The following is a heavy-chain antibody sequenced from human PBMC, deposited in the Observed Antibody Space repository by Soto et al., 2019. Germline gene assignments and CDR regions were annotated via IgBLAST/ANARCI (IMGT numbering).Heavy chain of an antibody. CDR1: GFTFSDYW. CDR2: IKRDGSTT. V-gene: IGHV3-74*01. Sequence: EVQLVESGGGLVQPGGSLRLSCAASGFTFSDYWMHWVRQAPGKGLEWVSRIKRDGSTTNYADSVKGRFTISRDNAKNRQYLEMNSLRVEDTADYYCARGAINYEYEDVWGKGTTVTVSS. J-gene: IGHJ6*03. CDR3: ARGAINYEYEDV.